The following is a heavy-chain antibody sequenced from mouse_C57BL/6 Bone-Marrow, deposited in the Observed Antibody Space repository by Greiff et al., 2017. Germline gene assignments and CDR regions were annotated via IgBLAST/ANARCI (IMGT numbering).Heavy chain of an antibody. D-gene: IGHD2-1*01. CDR3: ERHNGNYLAWFAY. V-gene: IGHV5-12*01. J-gene: IGHJ3*01. Sequence: EVKLQESGGGLVQPGGSLKLSCAASGFTFSDYYMYWVRQTPEKRLEWVAYISNGGGSTYYPDTVKGRFTISRDNAKNTLYLQMSRLKSEDTAMYYCERHNGNYLAWFAYWGQGTLVTVSA. CDR1: GFTFSDYY. CDR2: ISNGGGST.